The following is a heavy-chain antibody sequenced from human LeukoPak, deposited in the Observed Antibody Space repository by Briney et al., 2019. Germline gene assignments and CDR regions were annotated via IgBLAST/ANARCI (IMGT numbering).Heavy chain of an antibody. J-gene: IGHJ6*03. CDR2: ISSRSSTI. CDR3: ARGRETGDRFLYYYYYMDV. D-gene: IGHD7-27*01. CDR1: GCTFSSYS. V-gene: IGHV3-48*01. Sequence: GGSLRLSCAASGCTFSSYSMNWVRQAPGKGLEWVSYISSRSSTIYYADSVKGRFTISRDNAKNSLYLQMNSLRAEDTAVYYCARGRETGDRFLYYYYYMDVWGKGTTVTVSS.